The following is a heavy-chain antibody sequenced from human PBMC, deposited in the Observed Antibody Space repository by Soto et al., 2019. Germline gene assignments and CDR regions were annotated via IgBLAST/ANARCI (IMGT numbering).Heavy chain of an antibody. CDR2: IYYSGST. D-gene: IGHD3-10*01. J-gene: IGHJ4*02. CDR1: GGSTSSSSYY. CDR3: ARIAAPLDRGVIIPYYFDY. Sequence: SETLSLTCTVSGGSTSSSSYYWGWIRQPPGKGLEWIGSIYYSGSTYYNPSLKSRVTISVDTSKNQFSLKLSSVTAADTAVYYCARIAAPLDRGVIIPYYFDYWGQGTLVTVSS. V-gene: IGHV4-39*01.